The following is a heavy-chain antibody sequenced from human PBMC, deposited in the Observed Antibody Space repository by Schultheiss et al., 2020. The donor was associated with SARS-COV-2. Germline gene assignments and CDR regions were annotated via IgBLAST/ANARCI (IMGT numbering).Heavy chain of an antibody. CDR2: ISYDGSNK. J-gene: IGHJ4*02. Sequence: GGSLRLSCAASGFTFSNYGMHWVRQAPGKGLEWVAVISYDGSNKYYADSVKGRFTISRDNSKNTLYLQMNSLRAEDTAVYYCAREPQYSSGWSRYWGQGTLVTVSS. V-gene: IGHV3-30*06. CDR3: AREPQYSSGWSRY. D-gene: IGHD6-19*01. CDR1: GFTFSNYG.